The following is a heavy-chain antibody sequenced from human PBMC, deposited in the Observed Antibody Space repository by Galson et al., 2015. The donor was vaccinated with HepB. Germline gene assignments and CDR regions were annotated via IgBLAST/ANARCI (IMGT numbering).Heavy chain of an antibody. D-gene: IGHD6-19*01. V-gene: IGHV3-21*01. CDR2: ISSSSSYI. J-gene: IGHJ4*02. CDR3: ARDGGHSSGFLV. CDR1: GFTFSSYS. Sequence: SLRLSCAASGFTFSSYSMNWVRQAPGKGLEWVSSISSSSSYIYYADSVKGRFTISRDNAKNSLYLQMNSLRAEDTAVYYCARDGGHSSGFLVWGQGTLVTVSS.